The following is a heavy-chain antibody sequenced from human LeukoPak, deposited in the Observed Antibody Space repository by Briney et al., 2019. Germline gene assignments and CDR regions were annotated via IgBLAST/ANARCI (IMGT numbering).Heavy chain of an antibody. CDR3: AHFIDYRGCFDP. J-gene: IGHJ5*02. CDR1: GFSLSTTGVG. V-gene: IGHV2-5*02. Sequence: SGPTLVNPTQTLTLTCTFSGFSLSTTGVGVGWIRQPPGKALEWLALIYWDADKRYSPSLKSRLTITKDTSKNHVVLTMTNMDPVDTATYYCAHFIDYRGCFDPWGQGTLVTVSS. D-gene: IGHD4/OR15-4a*01. CDR2: IYWDADK.